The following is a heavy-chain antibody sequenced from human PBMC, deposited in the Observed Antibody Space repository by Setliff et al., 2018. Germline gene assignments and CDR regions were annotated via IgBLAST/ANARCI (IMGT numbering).Heavy chain of an antibody. CDR3: ARSYYYDSSAANWFDP. Sequence: ASVKVSCKASGYTFTGYYMHWVRQAPGQGLEWMGRIDPNSGGTNYAQKFQGRVTMARDTSISTAYMELSRLRSDDTAVYYCARSYYYDSSAANWFDPWGQGTQVTVSS. D-gene: IGHD3-22*01. V-gene: IGHV1-2*06. J-gene: IGHJ5*02. CDR1: GYTFTGYY. CDR2: IDPNSGGT.